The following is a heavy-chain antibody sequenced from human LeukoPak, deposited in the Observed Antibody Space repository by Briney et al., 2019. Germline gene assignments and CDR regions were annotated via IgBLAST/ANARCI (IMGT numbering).Heavy chain of an antibody. CDR3: ARLHDSSASYFDY. J-gene: IGHJ4*02. CDR2: FHPGDSDT. D-gene: IGHD3-22*01. V-gene: IGHV5-51*01. CDR1: CDSFTSYW. Sequence: GESLKISYQGSCDSFTSYWIAWVRQMPGKGLEWRGIFHPGDSDTRYSPSFQGQVTMSADKAITTASLQWSSLKASDTAMYYCARLHDSSASYFDYWGQGTLVTVSS.